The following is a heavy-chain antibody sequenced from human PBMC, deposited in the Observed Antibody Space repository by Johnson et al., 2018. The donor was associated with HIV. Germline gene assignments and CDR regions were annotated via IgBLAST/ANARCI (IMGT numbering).Heavy chain of an antibody. Sequence: VQLVESGGGVVQPGRSLTLSCAPSGFAFSTYAMHWVRQAPGKGLEWVAVIYSGGSIGYADSVKGRFTISRDNAKSSLFLQMNSLRAEDTAVYYCTTDHPTMIVVFNAFDIWGQGTMVTVSS. CDR2: IYSGGSI. CDR3: TTDHPTMIVVFNAFDI. CDR1: GFAFSTYA. D-gene: IGHD3-22*01. V-gene: IGHV3-33*03. J-gene: IGHJ3*02.